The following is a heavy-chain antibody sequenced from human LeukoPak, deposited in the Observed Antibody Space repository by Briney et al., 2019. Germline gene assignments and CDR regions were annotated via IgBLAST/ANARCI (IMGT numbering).Heavy chain of an antibody. CDR3: ARGRGIFGVVI. CDR1: GGSISSYY. D-gene: IGHD3-3*01. J-gene: IGHJ4*02. Sequence: PSETLSLTCTVSGGSISSYYWSWIRQPPGKGLEWIGYIYYSGSTNYNPSLKSRVTISVDTSKNQFSLKLSSVTAADTAAYYCARGRGIFGVVIWGQGTLVTVSS. V-gene: IGHV4-59*01. CDR2: IYYSGST.